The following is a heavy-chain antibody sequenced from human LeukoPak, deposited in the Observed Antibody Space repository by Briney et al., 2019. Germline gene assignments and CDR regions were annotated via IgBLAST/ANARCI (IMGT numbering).Heavy chain of an antibody. V-gene: IGHV3-30*18. J-gene: IGHJ6*02. D-gene: IGHD2-15*01. CDR3: AKDRCSGGSCYPNYYYGMDV. CDR1: GFISGDYW. CDR2: ISYDGSNK. Sequence: GGSLRLSCEASGFISGDYWMTWVRQTPGKGLEWVAVISYDGSNKYYADSVKGRFTISRDNSKNTLYLQMNSLRAEDTAVYYCAKDRCSGGSCYPNYYYGMDVWGQGTTVTVSS.